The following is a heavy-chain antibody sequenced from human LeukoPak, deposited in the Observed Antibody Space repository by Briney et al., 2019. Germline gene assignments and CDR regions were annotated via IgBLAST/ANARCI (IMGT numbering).Heavy chain of an antibody. CDR3: ARDRALLSSTAPDY. Sequence: PSETLSLTCTVSGYSISSGYYWGWIRQPPGKGLEWIGSIYHSGSTYYNPSLKSRVTISVDTSKNQFSLKLSSVTAADTAVYYCARDRALLSSTAPDYWGQGALVTVSS. D-gene: IGHD3-10*01. V-gene: IGHV4-38-2*02. CDR1: GYSISSGYY. CDR2: IYHSGST. J-gene: IGHJ4*02.